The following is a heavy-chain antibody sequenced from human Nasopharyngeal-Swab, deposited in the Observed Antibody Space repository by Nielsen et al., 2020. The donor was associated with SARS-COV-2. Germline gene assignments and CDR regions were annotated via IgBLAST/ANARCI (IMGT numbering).Heavy chain of an antibody. V-gene: IGHV3-64D*09. CDR1: GFTFSSYA. CDR2: ISSNGGST. CDR3: VRITMVRGADY. D-gene: IGHD3-10*01. J-gene: IGHJ4*02. Sequence: GESLKISCSASGFTFSSYAMHWVRQAPGKGLEYVSAISSNGGSTYYEDSVKGRFTISRDNSKNTLYLQMSSLRAEDTAVYYCVRITMVRGADYWGQGTLVTVSS.